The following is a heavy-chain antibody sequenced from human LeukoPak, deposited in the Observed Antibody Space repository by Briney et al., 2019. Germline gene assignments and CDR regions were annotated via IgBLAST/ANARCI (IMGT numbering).Heavy chain of an antibody. J-gene: IGHJ5*01. CDR3: AREKGSSNYDS. Sequence: TGGSLRLSCAASGFTFNTYWMHWVRQVPGKGLVWVSRINGDGSSTAYADSVKDRFTISRDNAKNTVYLQMNSLRDEDTAVYYCAREKGSSNYDSWGQGTLVTVSS. CDR2: INGDGSST. V-gene: IGHV3-74*03. CDR1: GFTFNTYW. D-gene: IGHD4-11*01.